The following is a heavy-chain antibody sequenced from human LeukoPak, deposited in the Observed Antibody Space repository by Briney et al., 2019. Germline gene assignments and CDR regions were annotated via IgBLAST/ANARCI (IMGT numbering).Heavy chain of an antibody. D-gene: IGHD6-19*01. CDR1: GGSISSYY. V-gene: IGHV4-59*01. Sequence: SETLSLTCTVSGGSISSYYVSWIRQPPGKGLEWIGYISYTGSTDYNPSLKSRVTISVDMSKNQFSLKVSSVTAADTAVYYCARWYSSGLAFDYWGQGTLVTVSS. J-gene: IGHJ4*02. CDR3: ARWYSSGLAFDY. CDR2: ISYTGST.